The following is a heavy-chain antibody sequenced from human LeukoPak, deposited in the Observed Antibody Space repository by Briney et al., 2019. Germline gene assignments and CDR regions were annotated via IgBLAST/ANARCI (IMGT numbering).Heavy chain of an antibody. J-gene: IGHJ1*01. CDR1: GFTFDNYA. D-gene: IGHD4-23*01. Sequence: GGSLRLSCAASGFTFDNYAMHWVRQAPGKGLEWVSGISWNSGSIGYADSVKGRLTISRDNAKNSLYLQMNSLRAEDAALYYCAKDMSVGGSHQYFQHWGQGTLVTVSS. CDR3: AKDMSVGGSHQYFQH. V-gene: IGHV3-9*01. CDR2: ISWNSGSI.